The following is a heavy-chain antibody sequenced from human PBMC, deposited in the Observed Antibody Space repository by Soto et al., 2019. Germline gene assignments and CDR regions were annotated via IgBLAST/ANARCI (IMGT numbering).Heavy chain of an antibody. D-gene: IGHD3-16*01. CDR2: ISGSGANT. Sequence: EVQLLESGGGLVQPGGSLRLSCAASGFTFSSYAMSWVRRAPGKGLEWVSTISGSGANTFYADSVKGRFTISRDNSKNTRYLQMTSLRAEDTAVYYCAKRPLSIITFDYWGQGTLVTVSS. CDR1: GFTFSSYA. J-gene: IGHJ4*02. V-gene: IGHV3-23*01. CDR3: AKRPLSIITFDY.